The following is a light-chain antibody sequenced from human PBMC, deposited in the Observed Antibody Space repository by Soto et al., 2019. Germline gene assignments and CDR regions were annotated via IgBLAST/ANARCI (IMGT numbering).Light chain of an antibody. V-gene: IGLV2-8*01. J-gene: IGLJ3*02. Sequence: QSALTQPPSASGSPGQSVTISCTGTSSDVGGYNYVSWYQQYPGKVPKLMIYEVSKRPSGVPDRFSGSKSGNTASLTVSGLQAEDEADYYCSSYAGSNILVFGGGTQLTVL. CDR1: SSDVGGYNY. CDR2: EVS. CDR3: SSYAGSNILV.